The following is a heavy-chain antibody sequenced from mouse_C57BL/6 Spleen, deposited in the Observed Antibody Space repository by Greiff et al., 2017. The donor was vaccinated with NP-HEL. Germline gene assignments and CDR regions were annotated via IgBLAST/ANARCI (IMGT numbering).Heavy chain of an antibody. Sequence: EVKLMESGGGLVKPGGSLKLSCAASGFTFSSYAMSWVRQTPEKRLEWVATISDGGSYTYYPDNVKGRFTISRDNAKNNLYLQMSHLKSEDTAMFYGASAVYSYWCFDDWGTGTTVTVSS. CDR3: ASAVYSYWCFDD. CDR2: ISDGGSYT. CDR1: GFTFSSYA. D-gene: IGHD6-1*01. V-gene: IGHV5-4*03. J-gene: IGHJ1*03.